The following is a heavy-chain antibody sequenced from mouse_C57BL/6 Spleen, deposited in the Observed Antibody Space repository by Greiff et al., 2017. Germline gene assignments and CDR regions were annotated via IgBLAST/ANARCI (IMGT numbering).Heavy chain of an antibody. CDR3: AREGYVWPRFAY. V-gene: IGHV1-74*01. D-gene: IGHD2-10*02. J-gene: IGHJ3*01. CDR1: GYTFTGYY. Sequence: QVQLQQPGPELVKPGASVKISCKASGYTFTGYYMHWVKQSPGKGLEWIGGIHPYDSATNYNQKFKGKATLTVDNSSSTAYMQLRSLTSEDSAVYYCAREGYVWPRFAYWGQGTLVTVSA. CDR2: IHPYDSAT.